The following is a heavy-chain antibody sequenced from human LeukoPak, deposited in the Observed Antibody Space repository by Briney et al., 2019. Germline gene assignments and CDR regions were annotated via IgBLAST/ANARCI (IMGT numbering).Heavy chain of an antibody. Sequence: KPSETLSLTCTVSGGSISSYYWSCIRQPPGKGLEWIGYIYSSGSTNYNPSLKSRITISVDTSKNQFSLKLSSVTAADTAVYYCARFAYCGGHCWYYFDYWGQGSLVTVSS. CDR1: GGSISSYY. J-gene: IGHJ4*02. CDR3: ARFAYCGGHCWYYFDY. CDR2: IYSSGST. D-gene: IGHD2-21*02. V-gene: IGHV4-59*01.